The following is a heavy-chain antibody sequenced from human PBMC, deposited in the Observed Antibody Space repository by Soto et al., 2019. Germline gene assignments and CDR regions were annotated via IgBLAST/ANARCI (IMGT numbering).Heavy chain of an antibody. J-gene: IGHJ4*02. V-gene: IGHV1-2*02. CDR2: INPTNGGT. D-gene: IGHD2-2*01. Sequence: ASVKVSCKTSGYTFTGNYMHWVRQAPGQGLEWMALINPTNGGTNYAQKFQGRVTMHRDTSIRTAYMELSRLTSDDTAMYYCARGYCSSTGCTHYFDYWGQGTLVTVST. CDR1: GYTFTGNY. CDR3: ARGYCSSTGCTHYFDY.